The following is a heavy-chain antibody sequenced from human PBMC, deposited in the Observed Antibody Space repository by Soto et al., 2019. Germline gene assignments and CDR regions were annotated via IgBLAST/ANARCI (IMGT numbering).Heavy chain of an antibody. J-gene: IGHJ5*02. CDR2: IYYSGST. V-gene: IGHV4-59*01. Sequence: SETLSLTCTVSGGSISSYYWSWIRQPPGKGLEWIGYIYYSGSTNYNPSLKSRVTISVDTSKNQFSLKLSSVTAADTAVYYCARATAYYDILTSYSPNNWFDPWGQGTLVTVSS. CDR1: GGSISSYY. D-gene: IGHD3-9*01. CDR3: ARATAYYDILTSYSPNNWFDP.